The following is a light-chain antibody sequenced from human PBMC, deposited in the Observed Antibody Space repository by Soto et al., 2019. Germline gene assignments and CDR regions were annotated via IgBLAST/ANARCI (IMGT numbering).Light chain of an antibody. CDR2: DTS. CDR1: QSVSIH. V-gene: IGKV3-15*01. CDR3: QQYNNWPRT. Sequence: ETVMTESPWTLSLSLGERDPLSCRASQSVSIHLAWYQQNPGQAPRLLIYDTSTRATGIPARFSGSGSGTEFTLTISSLQSEDFAVYYCQQYNNWPRTFGQGTKVDIK. J-gene: IGKJ1*01.